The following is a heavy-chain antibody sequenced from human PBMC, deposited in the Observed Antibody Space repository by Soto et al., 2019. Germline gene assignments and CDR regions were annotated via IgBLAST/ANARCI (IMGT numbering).Heavy chain of an antibody. CDR2: IYYSGST. Sequence: SETLSLTCTVSGGSISSGDYYWSWIRQPPGKGLEWIGYIYYSGSTYYNPSLKSRVTISVDTSKNQFSLKLSSVTAADTAVYHCARALGYCSSTSCFGAVGMDVWGQGTTVTVSS. J-gene: IGHJ6*02. CDR3: ARALGYCSSTSCFGAVGMDV. D-gene: IGHD2-2*01. V-gene: IGHV4-30-4*01. CDR1: GGSISSGDYY.